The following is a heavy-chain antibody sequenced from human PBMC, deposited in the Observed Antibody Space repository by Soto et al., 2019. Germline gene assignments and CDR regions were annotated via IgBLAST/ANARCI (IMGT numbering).Heavy chain of an antibody. CDR1: GFTFRNYA. CDR2: ISDSGGVI. D-gene: IGHD3-9*01. CDR3: AKCAHYDMLTGHGGFAP. V-gene: IGHV3-23*01. Sequence: QPGGSLRLSCAASGFTFRNYAMIWVRQAPGKGLEWASGISDSGGVIFYADSVGGRFTISRDNSKNALHLQMNSLRGDDTALYYCAKCAHYDMLTGHGGFAPWGLGTLATAYS. J-gene: IGHJ5*02.